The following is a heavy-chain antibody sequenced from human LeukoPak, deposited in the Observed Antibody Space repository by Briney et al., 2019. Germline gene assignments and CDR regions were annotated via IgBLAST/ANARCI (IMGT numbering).Heavy chain of an antibody. CDR2: IYYSRST. J-gene: IGHJ4*02. D-gene: IGHD3-22*01. V-gene: IGHV4-31*03. Sequence: SETLSLTCTVSCGSISSGGYYWSWIRQHPGKGVEWIGYIYYSRSTYYNPSLKIRITISVDTSKNQFSLKLSSVTATDTDVYYCAREGDYDSSGYPSLWGQGTLVTVSS. CDR3: AREGDYDSSGYPSL. CDR1: CGSISSGGYY.